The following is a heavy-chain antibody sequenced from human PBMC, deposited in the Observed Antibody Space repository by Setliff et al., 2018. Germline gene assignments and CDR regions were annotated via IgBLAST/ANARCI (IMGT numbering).Heavy chain of an antibody. CDR3: ARRNGYCSSTSCYLRPGAFDI. CDR1: GGSISSSSYY. Sequence: SETLSLTCTVSGGSISSSSYYWNWMRQPPGKGLEWIGEINHSGSTNYNPSLKSRVTTSVDTSKNQFSLNLTSVTAADTAVYYCARRNGYCSSTSCYLRPGAFDIWGQGTMVTVSS. V-gene: IGHV4-39*07. J-gene: IGHJ3*02. CDR2: INHSGST. D-gene: IGHD2-2*03.